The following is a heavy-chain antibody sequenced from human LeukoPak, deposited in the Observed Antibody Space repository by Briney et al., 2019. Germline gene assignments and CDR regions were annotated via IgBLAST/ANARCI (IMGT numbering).Heavy chain of an antibody. Sequence: SETLSLTCTVSGGSVNSYYLSWIRQPAGKTLEWIGRIYDGGSTNYNPSLKSRVTMSVDKSTNHFSLMLTSVTAADTALYYCARGMWFDTLFSAFDVWGQGTMVSVSS. J-gene: IGHJ3*01. V-gene: IGHV4-4*07. CDR2: IYDGGST. CDR3: ARGMWFDTLFSAFDV. CDR1: GGSVNSYY. D-gene: IGHD3-10*01.